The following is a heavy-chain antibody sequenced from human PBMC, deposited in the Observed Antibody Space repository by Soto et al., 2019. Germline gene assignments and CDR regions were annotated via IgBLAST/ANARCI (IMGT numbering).Heavy chain of an antibody. J-gene: IGHJ3*02. CDR2: IYYSGST. CDR3: ARLIIGYDYAFDI. D-gene: IGHD5-12*01. Sequence: SETLSLTCTVSGGSISSSSYYWGWIRQPPGKGLEWIGSIYYSGSTYYNPSLKSRVTISVDTSKNQFSLKLSSVTAADTAVYYCARLIIGYDYAFDIWGQGTMVTVSS. V-gene: IGHV4-39*07. CDR1: GGSISSSSYY.